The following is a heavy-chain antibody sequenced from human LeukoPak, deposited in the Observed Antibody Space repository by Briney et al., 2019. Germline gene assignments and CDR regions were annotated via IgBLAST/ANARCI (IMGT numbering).Heavy chain of an antibody. Sequence: GGSLRLSCAASGFTFSSYWMSWVRQAPGKGLEWVANIKQDGSEKYYVDSVKGRFTISRDNAKNSLYLQMNSLRAEDTAVYYCARSFGDWNYYYYIDVWGKGTTVTVSS. CDR2: IKQDGSEK. CDR3: ARSFGDWNYYYYIDV. CDR1: GFTFSSYW. V-gene: IGHV3-7*01. D-gene: IGHD1-1*01. J-gene: IGHJ6*03.